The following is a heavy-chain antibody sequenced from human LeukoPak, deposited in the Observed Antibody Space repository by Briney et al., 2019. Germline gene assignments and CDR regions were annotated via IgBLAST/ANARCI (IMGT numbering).Heavy chain of an antibody. CDR1: GYTFTGYY. CDR3: ARQQSSSWYAWFDP. Sequence: ASVKVSFKSSGYTFTGYYMNWVRQAPGQGLGWMGWINPNSGGTNYAQKFQGRVTMTRDTSNSTAYMELSRLRSDDTAVYYCARQQSSSWYAWFDPWGQGTLVTVSS. D-gene: IGHD6-13*01. CDR2: INPNSGGT. V-gene: IGHV1-2*02. J-gene: IGHJ5*02.